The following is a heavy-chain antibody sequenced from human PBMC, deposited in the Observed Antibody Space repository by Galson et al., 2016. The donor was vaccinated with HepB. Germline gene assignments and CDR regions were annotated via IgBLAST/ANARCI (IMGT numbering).Heavy chain of an antibody. CDR1: GVIFSDHA. CDR2: TSSDGSND. CDR3: AKGRRDTIFGVVVSGWGSNFDS. J-gene: IGHJ4*02. V-gene: IGHV3-30*18. D-gene: IGHD3-3*01. Sequence: SLRLSCAISGVIFSDHAMHWVRQAPGQGLEWVAVTSSDGSNDYYVDSVKGRFAISRDNSKNTLYLEMNSLRAEDTALYYCAKGRRDTIFGVVVSGWGSNFDSWGQGILVIVSS.